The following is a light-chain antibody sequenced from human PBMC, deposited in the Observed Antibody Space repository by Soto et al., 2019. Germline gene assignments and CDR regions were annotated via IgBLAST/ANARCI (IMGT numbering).Light chain of an antibody. Sequence: IQMTQSPSTLSASVGDRVAITCRASQSIGIWLAWYQQKPGKAPRFLIYKASSLESGVPSRFSGSGSGTEFTLTIRCLQPDDFETHYCQQYNDFSLTVGEGTNVEIK. CDR2: KAS. V-gene: IGKV1-5*03. J-gene: IGKJ1*01. CDR1: QSIGIW. CDR3: QQYNDFSLT.